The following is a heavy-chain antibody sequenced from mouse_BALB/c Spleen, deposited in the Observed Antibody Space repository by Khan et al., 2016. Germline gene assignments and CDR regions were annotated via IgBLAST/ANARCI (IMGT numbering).Heavy chain of an antibody. D-gene: IGHD2-1*01. CDR2: IDTVNGET. V-gene: IGHV14-3*02. CDR1: GFNIEDTY. Sequence: VQLQQSGTELVKPGASVKLSCAASGFNIEDTYMNWVKQRPEQGLEWIGRIDTVNGETEYDPKFPGKATITADTSSNTAFLQLSSLTSEDTAVYYCIRRDYYGNQFAYWGQGTLVTVSA. CDR3: IRRDYYGNQFAY. J-gene: IGHJ3*01.